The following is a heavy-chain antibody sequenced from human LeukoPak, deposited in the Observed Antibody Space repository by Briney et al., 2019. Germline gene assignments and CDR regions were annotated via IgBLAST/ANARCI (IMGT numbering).Heavy chain of an antibody. D-gene: IGHD3-10*01. Sequence: SGPTLMKPSRTLTLTCTFSGFSLRTSGGGGGWIRQPPVKALECLALTYWNDDKRYSPSLKSRLSITKHTSKNHLVLTMTNMDPVYTATYSFAHTFVWFGEYVDYWGQGTLVTVSS. J-gene: IGHJ4*02. CDR1: GFSLRTSGGG. CDR2: TYWNDDK. CDR3: AHTFVWFGEYVDY. V-gene: IGHV2-5*01.